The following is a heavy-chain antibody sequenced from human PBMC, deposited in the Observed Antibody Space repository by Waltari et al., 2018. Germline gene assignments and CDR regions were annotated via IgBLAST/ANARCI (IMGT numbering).Heavy chain of an antibody. Sequence: QVQLVKSGAEVKKPGASVKVSCKASGYNFTSYAMNWVSQAPGQRLEWMGRINVGNGNKKYSLKFHGRVTITRDTSASTAYMELSSLRSEDTAVYYCARDPHYDYVWGSYRVFDYWGQGTLVTVSS. V-gene: IGHV1-3*01. D-gene: IGHD3-16*02. CDR1: GYNFTSYA. J-gene: IGHJ4*02. CDR3: ARDPHYDYVWGSYRVFDY. CDR2: INVGNGNK.